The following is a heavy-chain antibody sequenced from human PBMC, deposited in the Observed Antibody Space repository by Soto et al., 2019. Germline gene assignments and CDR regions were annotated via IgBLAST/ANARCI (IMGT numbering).Heavy chain of an antibody. D-gene: IGHD6-13*01. J-gene: IGHJ4*02. CDR1: GGSISSGDYY. Sequence: SETLSLTCTVSGGSISSGDYYWSWIRQPPGKGLEWIGYIYYSGSTYYNPSLKSRVTISVDTSKNQFSLKLSSVTAADTAVYYCARGVRAAAGTGLGYWGQGTLVTVSS. CDR2: IYYSGST. CDR3: ARGVRAAAGTGLGY. V-gene: IGHV4-30-4*01.